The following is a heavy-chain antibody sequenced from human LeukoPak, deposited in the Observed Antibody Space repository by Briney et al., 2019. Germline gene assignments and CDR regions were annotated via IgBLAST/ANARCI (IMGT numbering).Heavy chain of an antibody. CDR1: GGSISSYY. CDR3: ARHSSSWYAHFDY. CDR2: IYYSGST. D-gene: IGHD6-13*01. V-gene: IGHV4-59*08. J-gene: IGHJ4*02. Sequence: SETLSLTCTVSGGSISSYYWSWIRQPPGKGLEWIGYIYYSGSTNYNPSLKSRVTISVDTSKNQFSLKLSSVTAADTAVYYCARHSSSWYAHFDYWGQGTLVTVSS.